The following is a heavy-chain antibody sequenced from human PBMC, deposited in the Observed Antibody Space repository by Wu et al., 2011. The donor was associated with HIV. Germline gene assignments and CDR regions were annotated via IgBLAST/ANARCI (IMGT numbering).Heavy chain of an antibody. CDR1: GYRFATYW. CDR3: ARVEGRKDFVRQKRPQPYYFDY. Sequence: VQLVQSGAEVKKPGDSPKISCKGSGYRFATYWIGWVRQMPGKGLEWMAIIYPGDSDTRYSPSFQGQVTISADKSIYTASLQWSSLKTSDTAIYYCARVEGRKDFVRQKRPQPYYFDY. CDR2: IYPGDSDT. V-gene: IGHV5-51*03. D-gene: IGHD1-14*01. J-gene: IGHJ4*01.